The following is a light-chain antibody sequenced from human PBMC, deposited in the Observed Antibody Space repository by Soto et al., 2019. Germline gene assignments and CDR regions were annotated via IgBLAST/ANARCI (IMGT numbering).Light chain of an antibody. Sequence: QLVLTQPRSVSGSPGQSVTISCTGTSSDVGGYNYVSWYQHHPGKAPKLMIYDVTKRPSGVPDRFSGSKSGNTASLTISGLQAEDEADYYCCSYAGSYNWVFGGGTQLTVL. CDR1: SSDVGGYNY. CDR2: DVT. J-gene: IGLJ3*02. V-gene: IGLV2-11*01. CDR3: CSYAGSYNWV.